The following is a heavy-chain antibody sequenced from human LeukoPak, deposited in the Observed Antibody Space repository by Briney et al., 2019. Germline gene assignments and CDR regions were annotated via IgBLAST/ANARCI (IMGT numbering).Heavy chain of an antibody. J-gene: IGHJ4*02. Sequence: ASVKVSCKVSGYTLTELSMHRVRQAPGKGREGMGGFDPEDGETIYAQKYQGRVTMTDDTSTDPAYMEVSSLRSEGTAVDYGATAYSSGWYAGYWGQGTLVTVSS. V-gene: IGHV1-24*01. D-gene: IGHD6-19*01. CDR1: GYTLTELS. CDR2: FDPEDGET. CDR3: ATAYSSGWYAGY.